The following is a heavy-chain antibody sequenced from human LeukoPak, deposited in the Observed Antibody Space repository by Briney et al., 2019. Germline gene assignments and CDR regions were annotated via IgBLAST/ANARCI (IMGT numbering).Heavy chain of an antibody. CDR2: MNPNSGNT. J-gene: IGHJ4*02. CDR3: ARGGELSITMVRGVKQRKYYFDY. D-gene: IGHD3-10*01. Sequence: GASVKVSCKASGYTFTSYDINWVRQATGQGLEWMGWMNPNSGNTGYAQKFQGRVTMTRNTSISTAYTELSSLRSEDTAVYYCARGGELSITMVRGVKQRKYYFDYWGQGTLVTVSS. CDR1: GYTFTSYD. V-gene: IGHV1-8*01.